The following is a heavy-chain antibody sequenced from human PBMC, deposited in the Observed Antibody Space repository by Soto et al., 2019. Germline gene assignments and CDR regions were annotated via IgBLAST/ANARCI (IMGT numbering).Heavy chain of an antibody. CDR3: ATYYDSSGYYDY. CDR2: IYYGGRT. D-gene: IGHD3-22*01. J-gene: IGHJ4*02. Sequence: SETLSLTCTVSGVSVSTNTQYWGWIRQSPGKGLEWIGSIYYGGRTYYNPSLKSRVTISVDTSKNQFSLKLSSVTTADTAVYYCATYYDSSGYYDYWGQGTLVTVSS. CDR1: GVSVSTNTQY. V-gene: IGHV4-39*07.